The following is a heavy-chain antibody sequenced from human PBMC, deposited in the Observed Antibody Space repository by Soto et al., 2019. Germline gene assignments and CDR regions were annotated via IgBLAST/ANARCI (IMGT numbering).Heavy chain of an antibody. Sequence: EVQLLESGGGLVQAGGSLRLSCAASGFALSRYVMTWVRQTRGKGLEWVSHISGSGGDTYYADSVKGRFTISRDNSKNTLHLQMNSLRAEDTAVYYCAKGLDNYNDHVWGQGSTVTVSS. CDR3: AKGLDNYNDHV. CDR1: GFALSRYV. CDR2: ISGSGGDT. D-gene: IGHD3-22*01. V-gene: IGHV3-23*01. J-gene: IGHJ6*02.